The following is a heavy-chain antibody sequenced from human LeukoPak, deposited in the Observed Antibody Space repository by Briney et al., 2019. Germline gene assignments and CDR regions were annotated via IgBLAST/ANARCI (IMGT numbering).Heavy chain of an antibody. D-gene: IGHD1-26*01. CDR3: ARAQELPAFDI. CDR1: GGSFSGYY. V-gene: IGHV4-34*01. Sequence: PSETLSLTCAVYGGSFSGYYWSWIRQPPGKGLEWIGEINHSGSTNYNPSLKSRVTISVDTSKNQFSLKLSSVTAADTAVYYCARAQELPAFDIWGQGTMVTVSS. CDR2: INHSGST. J-gene: IGHJ3*02.